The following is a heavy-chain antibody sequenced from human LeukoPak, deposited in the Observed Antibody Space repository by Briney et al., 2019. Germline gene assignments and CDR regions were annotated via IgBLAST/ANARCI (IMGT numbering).Heavy chain of an antibody. Sequence: GGSLRLSCAASGFTFSSYGMHWVRQAPGKGLEWVAFIRYDGSNKYYADSVKGRFTISRDNSKNTLYLQMNSLRAEDTAVYYCAKDIGGWFGELFDYWGQGTLVTVSS. CDR2: IRYDGSNK. CDR3: AKDIGGWFGELFDY. CDR1: GFTFSSYG. D-gene: IGHD3-10*01. V-gene: IGHV3-30*02. J-gene: IGHJ4*02.